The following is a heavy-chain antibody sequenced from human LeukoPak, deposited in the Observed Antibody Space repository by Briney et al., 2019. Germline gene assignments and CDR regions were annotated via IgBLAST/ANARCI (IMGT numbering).Heavy chain of an antibody. D-gene: IGHD4-17*01. CDR3: AKGAHDYGDFLDY. CDR1: GFTFSSYG. CDR2: ISYDGSNK. V-gene: IGHV3-30*18. J-gene: IGHJ4*02. Sequence: GSLRLSCAASGFTFSSYGMHWVRQAPGKGLEWVAVISYDGSNKYYADSVKGRFTISRDNSKNTLYLQMNSLRAEDTAVYYCAKGAHDYGDFLDYWGQGTLVTVSS.